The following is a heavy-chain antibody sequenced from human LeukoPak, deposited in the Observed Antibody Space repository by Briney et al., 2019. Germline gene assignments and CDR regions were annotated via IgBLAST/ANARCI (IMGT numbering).Heavy chain of an antibody. CDR1: GFTFNSYT. J-gene: IGHJ4*02. D-gene: IGHD1-26*01. V-gene: IGHV3-21*01. Sequence: GGSLRLSCAASGFTFNSYTMNWVRQAPGKGLEWVSSISSSSTYIYYADSVRGRFTISRDNAKNSLSLQTNSLRAEDTAVYYCAREGRKMIDQWGQGTLVTVSS. CDR2: ISSSSTYI. CDR3: AREGRKMIDQ.